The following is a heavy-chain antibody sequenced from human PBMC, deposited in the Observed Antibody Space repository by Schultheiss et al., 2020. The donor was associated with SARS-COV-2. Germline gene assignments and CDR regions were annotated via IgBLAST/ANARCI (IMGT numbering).Heavy chain of an antibody. V-gene: IGHV4-61*08. J-gene: IGHJ4*02. CDR2: IYYSGST. CDR3: ARGKGPPGADY. CDR1: GGSISSGGYY. Sequence: SETLSLTCTVSGGSISSGGYYWSWIRQHPGKGLEWIGYIYYSGSTNYNPSLKSRVTISVDTSKNQFSLKLSSVTAADTAVYYCARGKGPPGADYWGQGTLVTVSS.